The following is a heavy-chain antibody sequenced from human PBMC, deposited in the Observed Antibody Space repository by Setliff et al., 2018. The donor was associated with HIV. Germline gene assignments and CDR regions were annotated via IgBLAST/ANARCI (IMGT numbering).Heavy chain of an antibody. CDR3: ARGCFIGYGWSYFGMDV. Sequence: SETLSLTCFVSGGSLSSDSYYWGWIRQFPGKGLEWIGSIHYSGSTYYHPSLKSRVTISVDTSKNQFSLKLSSVTAADPAVYYCARGCFIGYGWSYFGMDVWGQGTTVTVSS. V-gene: IGHV4-39*07. D-gene: IGHD3-22*01. CDR1: GGSLSSDSYY. J-gene: IGHJ6*02. CDR2: IHYSGST.